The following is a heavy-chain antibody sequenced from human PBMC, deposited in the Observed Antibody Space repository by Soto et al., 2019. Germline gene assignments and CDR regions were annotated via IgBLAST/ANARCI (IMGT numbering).Heavy chain of an antibody. CDR2: INPNSGGT. CDR3: ARAGVAAAGSGEYGMDV. CDR1: GYIFTDYY. J-gene: IGHJ6*02. Sequence: QVQVVQSGAEVKKPGASVKVSCKASGYIFTDYYIHWVRQAPGQGPEWMGWINPNSGGTKYAQRFQGRVTMTRDTSISIAYMELSRLRSDDTAVYFCARAGVAAAGSGEYGMDVWGQGTTVTVSS. V-gene: IGHV1-2*02. D-gene: IGHD6-13*01.